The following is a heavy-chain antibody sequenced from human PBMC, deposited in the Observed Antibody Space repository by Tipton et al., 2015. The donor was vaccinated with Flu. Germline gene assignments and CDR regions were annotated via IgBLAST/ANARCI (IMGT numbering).Heavy chain of an antibody. V-gene: IGHV3-53*01. J-gene: IGHJ6*02. CDR1: GFTVSSNS. CDR3: SRVLSSEYYYDMDV. Sequence: SLRLSCAASGFTVSSNSMSWVRQAPGKGLEWISLIYSAGSTYYAESVKGRFTIARDNSKNTVFLQRNSLRAEDTTVYYCSRVLSSEYYYDMDVWGQGTTVTLS. D-gene: IGHD3-16*02. CDR2: IYSAGST.